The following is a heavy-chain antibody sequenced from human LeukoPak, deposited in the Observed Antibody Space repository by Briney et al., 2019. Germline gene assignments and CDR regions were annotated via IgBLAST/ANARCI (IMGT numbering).Heavy chain of an antibody. J-gene: IGHJ6*03. Sequence: GGSLRLSCAASGFTFSSYWMSWVRQAPGKGLEWVANIKQDGSEKYYVDSVKGRFTISRDNAKNSLYLQMNSLRAEDTAVYYCARDRELSWGYYFMDVWGKGTTVTVSS. CDR3: ARDRELSWGYYFMDV. CDR1: GFTFSSYW. D-gene: IGHD1-26*01. CDR2: IKQDGSEK. V-gene: IGHV3-7*01.